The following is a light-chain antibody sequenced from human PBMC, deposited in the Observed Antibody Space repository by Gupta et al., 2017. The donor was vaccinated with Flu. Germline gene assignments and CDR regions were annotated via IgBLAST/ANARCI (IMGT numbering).Light chain of an antibody. Sequence: IVMTQSPDSLAVSLGERASINCKSSQSVLYSSNNNNYLAWYQQKPGQPPQLLIYWASTRESGVPDRFSGSGSVTDFTLTINSLQAEDVAVYYCQQDYSTPWTFGQGTKVEIK. J-gene: IGKJ1*01. CDR2: WAS. V-gene: IGKV4-1*01. CDR1: QSVLYSSNNNNY. CDR3: QQDYSTPWT.